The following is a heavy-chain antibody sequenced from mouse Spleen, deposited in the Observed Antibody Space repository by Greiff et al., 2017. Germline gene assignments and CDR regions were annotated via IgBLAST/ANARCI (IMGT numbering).Heavy chain of an antibody. Sequence: EVMLVESGGDLVKPGGSLKLSCAASGFTFSDYYMYWVRQTPEKRLEWVATISDGGSYTYYPDSVKGRFTISRDNAKNNLYLQMSSLKSEDTAMYYCARDRAGTFDYWGQGTTLTVSS. CDR3: ARDRAGTFDY. V-gene: IGHV5-4*02. D-gene: IGHD3-1*01. J-gene: IGHJ2*01. CDR2: ISDGGSYT. CDR1: GFTFSDYY.